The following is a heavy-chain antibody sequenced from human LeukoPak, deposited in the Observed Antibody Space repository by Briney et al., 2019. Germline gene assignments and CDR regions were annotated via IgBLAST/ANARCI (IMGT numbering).Heavy chain of an antibody. CDR3: VKDIQLST. CDR2: IGSSGGST. J-gene: IGHJ3*01. Sequence: PGGSLRLSCAASGFTVSNNYMSWVRQAPGKGLEWVSLIGSSGGSTYYADSVKGRFTISRDNFNHTLSLQMNSLRVEDTAIYYCVKDIQLSTWGLGTMVTVSS. V-gene: IGHV3-53*01. CDR1: GFTVSNNY. D-gene: IGHD5-24*01.